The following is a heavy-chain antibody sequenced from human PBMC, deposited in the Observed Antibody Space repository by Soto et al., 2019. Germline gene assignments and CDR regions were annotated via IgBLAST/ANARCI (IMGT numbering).Heavy chain of an antibody. CDR1: GFTFDDYA. CDR2: ISWNSGSI. J-gene: IGHJ6*03. Sequence: EVQLVESGGGLVQPGRSLRLSCAASGFTFDDYAMHWVRQAPGKGLEWVSGISWNSGSIGYADSVKGRFTISRDNAKNSLYLQMNSLRAEDTALYYCAKDRREIYYYYYMDVWGKGTTVTVSS. CDR3: AKDRREIYYYYYMDV. V-gene: IGHV3-9*01. D-gene: IGHD1-26*01.